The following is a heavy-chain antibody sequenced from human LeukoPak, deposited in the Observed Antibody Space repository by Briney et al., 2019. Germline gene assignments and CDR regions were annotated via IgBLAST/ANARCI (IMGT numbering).Heavy chain of an antibody. CDR2: IIPILGIA. CDR3: ARDGADYYGMDV. D-gene: IGHD3-10*01. V-gene: IGHV1-69*04. J-gene: IGHJ6*02. CDR1: GGTFSSYA. Sequence: GASVKVSCKASGGTFSSYAISWVRQAPGQGLEWMGRIIPILGIANYAQKFQGRVTITADKSTSTAYMELSSLRSEDTAVYYCARDGADYYGMDVWGQGTTVTVSS.